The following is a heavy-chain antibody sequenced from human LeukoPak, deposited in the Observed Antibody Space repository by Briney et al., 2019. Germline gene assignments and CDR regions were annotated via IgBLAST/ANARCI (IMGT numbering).Heavy chain of an antibody. J-gene: IGHJ5*02. V-gene: IGHV3-21*01. CDR2: ISSSSSYI. CDR3: VGYYDSSGYYYRA. Sequence: GGSLRLSCAASGFTFSSYSMNWVRQAPGKGLERVSSISSSSSYIYYADSVKGRFTISRDNAKNSLYLQMNSLGAEDTAVYYCVGYYDSSGYYYRAWGQGTLVTVSS. CDR1: GFTFSSYS. D-gene: IGHD3-22*01.